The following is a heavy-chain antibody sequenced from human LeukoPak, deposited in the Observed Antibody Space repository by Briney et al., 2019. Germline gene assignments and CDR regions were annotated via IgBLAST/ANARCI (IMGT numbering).Heavy chain of an antibody. J-gene: IGHJ1*01. CDR2: ISSSGTNM. D-gene: IGHD6-13*01. CDR3: AKDRTAAVFQH. Sequence: GGSLRLSCVASGFTFSDYYMSWIRQAPGKGLEWLSYISSSGTNMYYADSVKGRFTISRDNAKNTLYLQMNSLRAEDTAVYYCAKDRTAAVFQHWGQGTLVTVSS. CDR1: GFTFSDYY. V-gene: IGHV3-11*01.